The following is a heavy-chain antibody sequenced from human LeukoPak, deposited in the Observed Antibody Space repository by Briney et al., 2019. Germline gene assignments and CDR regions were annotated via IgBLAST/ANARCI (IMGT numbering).Heavy chain of an antibody. CDR1: GYNFSTYG. CDR3: ARGGSGWFGALEFDY. D-gene: IGHD3-10*01. CDR2: ISAYNGNT. J-gene: IGHJ4*02. Sequence: GASVKVSCKASGYNFSTYGISWVRQAPGQGLEWMGWISAYNGNTNYAQKLQGRVTMTTDTSTSTAYMELRSLRSDDTGVYSCARGGSGWFGALEFDYWGQGTLVTVSS. V-gene: IGHV1-18*01.